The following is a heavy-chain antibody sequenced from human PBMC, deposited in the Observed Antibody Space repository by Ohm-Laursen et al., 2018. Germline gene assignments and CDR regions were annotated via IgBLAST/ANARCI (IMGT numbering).Heavy chain of an antibody. CDR1: GFTFSNYA. J-gene: IGHJ4*02. D-gene: IGHD3-10*01. V-gene: IGHV3-9*01. CDR3: AKATYYYGSGSYVYFDY. CDR2: ISWNSGSI. Sequence: SLRLSCAASGFTFSNYAMNWVRQAPGKGLEWVSGISWNSGSIGYADSVKGRFTISRDNAKNSLYLQMNSLRAEDTALYYCAKATYYYGSGSYVYFDYWGQGTLVTVSS.